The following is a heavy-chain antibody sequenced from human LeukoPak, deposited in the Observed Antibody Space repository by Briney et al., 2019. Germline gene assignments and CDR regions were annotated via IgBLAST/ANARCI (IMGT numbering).Heavy chain of an antibody. V-gene: IGHV3-30*02. D-gene: IGHD6-6*01. CDR1: GFTFSSYG. CDR2: IRYDGSNK. Sequence: GGSLRLSCAASGFTFSSYGMHWVRQAPGKGLEWVAFIRYDGSNKYYADSVKGRFTISRDNSKNTLYLQMNSLRAEDTAVYYCAKDYPEYSSSRPNFGFDYWGQGTLVTVSS. CDR3: AKDYPEYSSSRPNFGFDY. J-gene: IGHJ4*02.